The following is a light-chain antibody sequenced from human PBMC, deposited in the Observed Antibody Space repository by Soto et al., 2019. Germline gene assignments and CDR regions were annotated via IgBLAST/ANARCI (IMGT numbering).Light chain of an antibody. J-gene: IGLJ1*01. Sequence: QSALTQPASVSGSPGQSITISCTGTTGDVGSYNLVSWYQQQPGKAPKLIIYEGTKRPSGVSNRFSGSKSGSTASLTISGLQAEDEADYYCSSYAGSSNVFGTGTKLTVL. CDR1: TGDVGSYNL. CDR3: SSYAGSSNV. CDR2: EGT. V-gene: IGLV2-14*02.